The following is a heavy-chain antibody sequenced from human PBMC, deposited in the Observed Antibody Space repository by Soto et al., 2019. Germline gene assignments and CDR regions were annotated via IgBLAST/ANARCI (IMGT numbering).Heavy chain of an antibody. Sequence: ETLSRTCGVSGGSISGSYWSWIRQSPGKGLEWLGYVYYTGSTNYSPSLRSRVSISVDTSKNEFSLRLSSVTAADTAVYFCARSVAVPGAHIDYWGQGTQVTVSS. CDR3: ARSVAVPGAHIDY. J-gene: IGHJ4*02. V-gene: IGHV4-59*01. CDR1: GGSISGSY. CDR2: VYYTGST. D-gene: IGHD6-19*01.